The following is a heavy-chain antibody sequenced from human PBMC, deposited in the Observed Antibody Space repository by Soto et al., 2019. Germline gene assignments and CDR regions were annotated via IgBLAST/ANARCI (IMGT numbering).Heavy chain of an antibody. D-gene: IGHD3-3*01. Sequence: PGGSLRLCCAASGFTFSSYAMSWVRQAPGKGLEWVSAISGSGGSTYYADSVKGRFTISRDNSKNTLYLQMNSLRAEDTAVYYCAILYIGDDFWSGYYDRPSIEARAPFDYCGQGSLVTGSS. V-gene: IGHV3-23*01. CDR2: ISGSGGST. CDR3: AILYIGDDFWSGYYDRPSIEARAPFDY. J-gene: IGHJ4*02. CDR1: GFTFSSYA.